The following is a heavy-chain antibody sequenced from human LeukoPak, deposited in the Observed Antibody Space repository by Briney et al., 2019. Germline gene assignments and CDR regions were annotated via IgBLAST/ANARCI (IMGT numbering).Heavy chain of an antibody. CDR3: AKDNWYSSSSDFDY. D-gene: IGHD6-6*01. CDR1: GFTFSSYA. Sequence: GGSLRLSCAASGFTFSSYAMSWVRQAPGKGLEWVSAISGSGGSTYYADSVKGRFTISRDNSKNTLYLQMNNLRAEDTAVYYCAKDNWYSSSSDFDYWGQGTLVTVSS. J-gene: IGHJ4*02. V-gene: IGHV3-23*01. CDR2: ISGSGGST.